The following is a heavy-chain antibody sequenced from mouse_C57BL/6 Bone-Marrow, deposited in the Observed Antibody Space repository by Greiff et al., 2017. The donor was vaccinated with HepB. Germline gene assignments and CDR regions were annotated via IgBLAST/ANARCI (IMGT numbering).Heavy chain of an antibody. CDR2: ISSGGDYI. Sequence: EVKVVESGEGLVKPGGSLKLSCAASGFTFSSYAMSWVRQTPEKRLEWVAYISSGGDYIYYADTVKGRFTISRDNARNTLYLQMSSLKSEDTAMYYCTRDRGGNYGFAYWGQGTLVTVSA. J-gene: IGHJ3*01. V-gene: IGHV5-9-1*02. CDR1: GFTFSSYA. CDR3: TRDRGGNYGFAY. D-gene: IGHD2-1*01.